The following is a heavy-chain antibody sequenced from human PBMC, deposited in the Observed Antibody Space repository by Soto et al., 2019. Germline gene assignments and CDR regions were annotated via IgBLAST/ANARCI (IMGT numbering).Heavy chain of an antibody. D-gene: IGHD3-22*01. CDR1: GGSVSSGSYY. Sequence: SETLSLTCTVSGGSVSSGSYYWSWIRQPPGKGLEWIGYIYYSGSTNYNPSLKSRVTISVDTSKNQFSLKLSSVTAADTAVYYCARDILLSYASSAYYQPSGIVWGQGTLVTVSS. CDR2: IYYSGST. CDR3: ARDILLSYASSAYYQPSGIV. V-gene: IGHV4-61*01. J-gene: IGHJ4*02.